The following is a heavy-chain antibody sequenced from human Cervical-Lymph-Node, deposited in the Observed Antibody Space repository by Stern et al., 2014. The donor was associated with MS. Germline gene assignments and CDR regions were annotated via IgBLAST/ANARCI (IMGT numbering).Heavy chain of an antibody. CDR3: ARIRYYDSSDGWFDP. CDR1: GFSLSHARMG. CDR2: IFSNDEK. Sequence: QVTLRESGPVLVKPTETLTLTCTVSGFSLSHARMGVSWIRQPPGKALEWLAHIFSNDEKSYSTSLKSRLTISKDTSKSQVVLTMTNMDPVDTATYYCARIRYYDSSDGWFDPWGHGTLVTVSS. V-gene: IGHV2-26*01. J-gene: IGHJ5*02. D-gene: IGHD3-22*01.